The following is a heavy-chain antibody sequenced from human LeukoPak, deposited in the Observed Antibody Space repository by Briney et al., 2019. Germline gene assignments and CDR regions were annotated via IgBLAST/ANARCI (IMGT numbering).Heavy chain of an antibody. Sequence: ASVKVSCKASGYTFTSYYMHWVRQAPGQGLEWMGIINPSGGSTSYAQKFQGRVTMTRDTSTSTVYMELSSLRSEDTAVYYCARDFNSVVVTPGEGYAFDIWGQGTMVTVSS. V-gene: IGHV1-46*01. CDR1: GYTFTSYY. D-gene: IGHD2-21*02. J-gene: IGHJ3*02. CDR2: INPSGGST. CDR3: ARDFNSVVVTPGEGYAFDI.